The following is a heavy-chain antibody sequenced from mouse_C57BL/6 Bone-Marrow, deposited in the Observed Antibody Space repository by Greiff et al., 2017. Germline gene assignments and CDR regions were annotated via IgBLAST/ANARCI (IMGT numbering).Heavy chain of an antibody. D-gene: IGHD4-1*01. CDR1: GYTFTDYY. V-gene: IGHV1-76*01. J-gene: IGHJ1*03. Sequence: VQLQQSGAELVRPGASVKLSCKASGYTFTDYYINWVKQRPGQGLEWIARIYPGSGNTYYNEKFKGKATLTAEKSSSTAYMQLSSLTSEDSAVYFCARGLGYWYFDVWGTGTTVTVSS. CDR3: ARGLGYWYFDV. CDR2: IYPGSGNT.